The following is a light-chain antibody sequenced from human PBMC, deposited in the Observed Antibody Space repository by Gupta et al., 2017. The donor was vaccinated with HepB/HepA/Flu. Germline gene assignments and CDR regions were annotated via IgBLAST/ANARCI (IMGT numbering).Light chain of an antibody. V-gene: IGLV2-8*01. CDR3: RLYGGNSNVV. CDR1: TSYVCGCNY. CDR2: DIS. J-gene: IGLJ2*01. Sequence: QSELTQPPSSSGSPGGSVTITCSGTTSYVCGCNYLAWYQQPPGQPPKTIMYDISKRPSGVPDRFSGSKPGNKAALTVAGLQADDESDYYCRLYGGNSNVVFGGGTKLTVL.